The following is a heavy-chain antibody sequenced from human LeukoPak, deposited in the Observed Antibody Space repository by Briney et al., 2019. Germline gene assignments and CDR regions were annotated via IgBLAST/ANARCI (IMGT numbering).Heavy chain of an antibody. CDR3: AREGMDAAMVDY. D-gene: IGHD5-18*01. J-gene: IGHJ4*02. CDR2: INPNSGGT. V-gene: IGHV1-2*02. Sequence: ASVKVSCKASGYTFTSYGISWVRQAPGQGLEWMGWINPNSGGTNYAQKFQGRVTMTRDTSISTAYMELSRLRSDDTAVYYCAREGMDAAMVDYWGQGTLVTVSS. CDR1: GYTFTSYG.